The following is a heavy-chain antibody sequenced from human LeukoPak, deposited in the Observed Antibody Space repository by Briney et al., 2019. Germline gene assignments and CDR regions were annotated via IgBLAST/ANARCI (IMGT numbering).Heavy chain of an antibody. Sequence: GGSLRLSCAASGFTFSSYAMHWVRQAPGKGLEWVAVISYDGSNKYYADSVKGRFTISRDNSKNTLYLQMNSLRAEDTAVYYCANRRGTQVLGNNIDIWGQGTLVTVSS. J-gene: IGHJ3*02. CDR2: ISYDGSNK. CDR1: GFTFSSYA. D-gene: IGHD1-1*01. CDR3: ANRRGTQVLGNNIDI. V-gene: IGHV3-30-3*01.